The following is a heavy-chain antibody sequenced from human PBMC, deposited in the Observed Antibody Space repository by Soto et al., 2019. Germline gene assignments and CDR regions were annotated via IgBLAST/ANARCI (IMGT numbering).Heavy chain of an antibody. Sequence: SETLCLTCTVSGGSISSSSYYWGWIRQPPGKGLEWIGSIYYSGSTYYNPSLKSRVTISVDTSKNQFSLKLSSVTAADTAVYYCARPRGYDSSGYYPWRNWFDPWGQGTLVTVSS. D-gene: IGHD3-22*01. CDR1: GGSISSSSYY. CDR3: ARPRGYDSSGYYPWRNWFDP. J-gene: IGHJ5*02. V-gene: IGHV4-39*01. CDR2: IYYSGST.